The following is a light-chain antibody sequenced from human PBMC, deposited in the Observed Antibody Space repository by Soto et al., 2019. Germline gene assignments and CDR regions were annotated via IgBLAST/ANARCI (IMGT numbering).Light chain of an antibody. CDR2: KAS. CDR3: QQYNSYSWT. CDR1: QSISSW. V-gene: IGKV1-5*03. Sequence: DIQMTQSPSTLSASVGDRVTITCRASQSISSWLAWYQQKPGKAPKLLIYKASSLESGVPSRFSGSGSGTEFTLTISSLHTDDFATYYCQQYNSYSWTFGQGTKVEIK. J-gene: IGKJ1*01.